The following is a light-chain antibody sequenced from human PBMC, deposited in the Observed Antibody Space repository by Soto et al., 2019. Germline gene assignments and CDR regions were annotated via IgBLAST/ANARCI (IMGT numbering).Light chain of an antibody. CDR1: SSDVGGYNY. J-gene: IGLJ1*01. V-gene: IGLV2-14*01. CDR2: DVS. CDR3: SSHTSSSTSYV. Sequence: QSVLTQPASVSGSPGQSITISCTGTSSDVGGYNYVSWYQQHPGKAPKLMIYDVSNWPSGVSNRFSGSKSANTASLTISGLQAEDEADYYCSSHTSSSTSYVFGTGTKLTVL.